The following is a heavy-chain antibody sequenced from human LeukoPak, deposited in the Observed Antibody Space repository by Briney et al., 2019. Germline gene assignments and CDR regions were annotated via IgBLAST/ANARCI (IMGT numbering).Heavy chain of an antibody. V-gene: IGHV3-48*01. CDR1: GFTFGSYS. CDR3: ASIWGSGWQKNDY. Sequence: GGSLRLSCAASGFTFGSYSMNWVRQAPGKGLEWVSYISSSSSTIYYADSVKGRFTISRDNAKNSLYLQMNSLRAEDTAVYYCASIWGSGWQKNDYWGQGTLVTVSS. D-gene: IGHD6-19*01. J-gene: IGHJ4*02. CDR2: ISSSSSTI.